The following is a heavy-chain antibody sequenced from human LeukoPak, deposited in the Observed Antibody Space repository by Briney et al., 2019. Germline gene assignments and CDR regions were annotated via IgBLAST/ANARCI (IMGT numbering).Heavy chain of an antibody. V-gene: IGHV1-58*01. J-gene: IGHJ3*02. D-gene: IGHD1-1*01. CDR2: IVVGSGNT. CDR1: GFTFTSSV. CDR3: AVAGTDAFDI. Sequence: ASVKVSCKASGFTFTSSVVQWVRQARGQRLEWIGWIVVGSGNTNYAQKFQERVTITRDMSTSTAYMELSSLRSEDTAVYYCAVAGTDAFDIWGQGTMVTVSS.